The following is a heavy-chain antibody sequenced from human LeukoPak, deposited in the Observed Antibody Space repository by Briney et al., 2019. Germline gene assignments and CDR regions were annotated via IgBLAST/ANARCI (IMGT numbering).Heavy chain of an antibody. CDR3: AKEPNDFWSGFLYYFDY. CDR2: ISGSGGST. V-gene: IGHV3-23*01. CDR1: GFTFSSYA. Sequence: GGSLRLSCAASGFTFSSYAMSWVRQAPGKGLEWVSAISGSGGSTYYADSVKGRFTISRDSSKNTLYLQMNSLRAEDTAVYYCAKEPNDFWSGFLYYFDYWGQGTLVTVSS. D-gene: IGHD3-3*01. J-gene: IGHJ4*02.